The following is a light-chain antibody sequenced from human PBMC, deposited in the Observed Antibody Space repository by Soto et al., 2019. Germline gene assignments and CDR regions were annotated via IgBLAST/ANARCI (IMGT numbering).Light chain of an antibody. J-gene: IGLJ3*02. V-gene: IGLV3-9*01. CDR2: RDS. CDR1: NIGSKN. CDR3: QVWDSSTGV. Sequence: SYELTQPLSVSVALGQTARITCGGNNIGSKNVHWYQQKPGQAPVLVIYRDSNRPSGIPERFSGSNSGNTATLTIRRAQAGDEADYYCQVWDSSTGVFGGGTKLTVL.